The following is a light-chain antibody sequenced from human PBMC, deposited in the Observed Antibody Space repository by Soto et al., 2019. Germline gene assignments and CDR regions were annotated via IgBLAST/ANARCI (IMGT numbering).Light chain of an antibody. CDR3: QSYDSSIVV. Sequence: LTQPHSVSESPGKTVTISCTRSSGSIASNYVQWYQQRPGSAPTTVIYEDNQRPSGVPARFSGSIDSSSNSASLTISGLKTEDEADYYCQSYDSSIVVFGGGTKLTVL. CDR2: EDN. V-gene: IGLV6-57*04. CDR1: SGSIASNY. J-gene: IGLJ2*01.